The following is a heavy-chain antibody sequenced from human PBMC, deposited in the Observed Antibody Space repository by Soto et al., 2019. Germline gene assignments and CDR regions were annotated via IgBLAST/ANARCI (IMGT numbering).Heavy chain of an antibody. CDR3: ARDNNFYDSGRGVDY. J-gene: IGHJ4*02. V-gene: IGHV3-21*06. D-gene: IGHD3-10*01. CDR1: GFSFSDYS. Sequence: GGSLRLSCAVSGFSFSDYSLSWVRQAPGKGLEWVSSITRSSSYKHYSDSVKGRFTISRDNAKSSMYLQMNFLRAEDTAVYYCARDNNFYDSGRGVDYWGQGTLVNVSS. CDR2: ITRSSSYK.